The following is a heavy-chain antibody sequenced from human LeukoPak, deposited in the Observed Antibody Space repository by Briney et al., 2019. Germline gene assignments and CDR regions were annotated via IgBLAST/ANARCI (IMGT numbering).Heavy chain of an antibody. J-gene: IGHJ4*02. CDR1: SGSISSYY. D-gene: IGHD1-1*01. CDR2: IYYSGST. V-gene: IGHV4-59*01. Sequence: SETLSLTCTVSSGSISSYYWSWIRQPPGKGLEWIGYIYYSGSTNFNPSLKSRVTISVDTSKNQFSLKLSSVTAADTAVYYCARGLRTTKIDYWGRGTLVTVSS. CDR3: ARGLRTTKIDY.